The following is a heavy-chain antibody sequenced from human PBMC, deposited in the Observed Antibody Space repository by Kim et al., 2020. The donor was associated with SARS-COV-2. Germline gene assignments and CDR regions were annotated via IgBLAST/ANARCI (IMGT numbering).Heavy chain of an antibody. Sequence: SETLSLTCAVYGGSFSGYYWSWIRQPPGKGLEWIGEINHSGSTNYNPSLKSRVTISVDTSKNQFSLKLSSVTAADTAVYYCARVRGYCSSTSCYGHYYYMDVWGKGTTVTVSS. CDR1: GGSFSGYY. D-gene: IGHD2-2*01. V-gene: IGHV4-34*01. CDR3: ARVRGYCSSTSCYGHYYYMDV. J-gene: IGHJ6*03. CDR2: INHSGST.